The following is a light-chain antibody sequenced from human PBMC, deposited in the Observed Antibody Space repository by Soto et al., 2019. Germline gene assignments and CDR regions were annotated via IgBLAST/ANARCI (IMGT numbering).Light chain of an antibody. CDR3: QQYNSYSIT. J-gene: IGKJ5*01. Sequence: DIQMTQSPSTLSASVGDRVTIICRASQSISSWLAWYQQKPGKAPKLLIYKASTLESGVPSRFSGSGSGTEFTLTISSLQPDDCATYYCQQYNSYSITFGQGTRLEMK. CDR1: QSISSW. CDR2: KAS. V-gene: IGKV1-5*03.